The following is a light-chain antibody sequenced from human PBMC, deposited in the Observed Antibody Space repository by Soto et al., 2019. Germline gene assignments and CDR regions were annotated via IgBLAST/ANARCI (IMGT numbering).Light chain of an antibody. CDR3: SSYTSTGTPFV. J-gene: IGLJ1*01. V-gene: IGLV2-14*01. CDR2: GVY. Sequence: QSALTQPASVSGSPGQTITISCTGSSDDIGTYEYISWHQHHPGKAPKLIIFGVYDRPSGISDRFSGSKSGNTASLTISGLQTEDEGDFFCSSYTSTGTPFVFGTGTKLTVL. CDR1: SDDIGTYEY.